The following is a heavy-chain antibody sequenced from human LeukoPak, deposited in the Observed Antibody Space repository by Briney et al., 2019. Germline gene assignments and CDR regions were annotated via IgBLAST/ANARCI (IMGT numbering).Heavy chain of an antibody. CDR3: AKGSGRGYSYGSAFDI. Sequence: GGSLRLSCAASGFTFSSYGMSWVRQAPGKGLEWVSAISGSGGSTYYADSVKGRFTISRDNSKNTLYLQMNSLRAEDTAVYYCAKGSGRGYSYGSAFDIWGQGTMVTVSS. CDR1: GFTFSSYG. D-gene: IGHD5-18*01. J-gene: IGHJ3*02. V-gene: IGHV3-23*01. CDR2: ISGSGGST.